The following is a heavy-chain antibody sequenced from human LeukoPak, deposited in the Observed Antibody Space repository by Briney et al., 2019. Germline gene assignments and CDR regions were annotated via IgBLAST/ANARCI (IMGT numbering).Heavy chain of an antibody. CDR2: INPNSGGT. V-gene: IGHV1-2*02. CDR1: GYTFTGYY. Sequence: ASVKVSCMASGYTFTGYYMHWVRQAPGQGLEWMGWINPNSGGTNYAQKFQGRVTMTRDTSISTAYMELSRLRSDDTAVYYCARDLYYYDSSGYYYASIYYYGMDVWGQGTTVTVSS. D-gene: IGHD3-22*01. J-gene: IGHJ6*02. CDR3: ARDLYYYDSSGYYYASIYYYGMDV.